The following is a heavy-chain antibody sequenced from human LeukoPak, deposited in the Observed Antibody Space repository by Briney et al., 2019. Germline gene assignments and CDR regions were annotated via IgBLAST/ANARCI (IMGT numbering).Heavy chain of an antibody. CDR1: GFSFSDYY. J-gene: IGHJ4*02. D-gene: IGHD3-3*02. Sequence: PGGSLRLSCVGSGFSFSDYYMSWIRQAPGKGLEWLSALGGEQSGSWTKSADSVKGRFTISRDNSENTLYMQMDSLTVEDTAVYYCARAGVISGSDSWGQGVLVTVSS. CDR2: LGGEQSGSWT. V-gene: IGHV3-11*05. CDR3: ARAGVISGSDS.